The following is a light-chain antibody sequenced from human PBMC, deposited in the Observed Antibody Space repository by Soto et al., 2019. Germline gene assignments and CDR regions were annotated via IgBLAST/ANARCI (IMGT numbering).Light chain of an antibody. V-gene: IGKV1-27*01. CDR3: QKYNSVPLT. CDR1: QGIAPY. CDR2: AAS. Sequence: DVQMTQSPSSLSAFVGDRVTITCRASQGIAPYLAWFQQKPGKVPKLLIYAASTLQSGVPSRFSGSASGTDFTLTISSLQPEDVATYYCQKYNSVPLTFGGGTKVEIK. J-gene: IGKJ4*01.